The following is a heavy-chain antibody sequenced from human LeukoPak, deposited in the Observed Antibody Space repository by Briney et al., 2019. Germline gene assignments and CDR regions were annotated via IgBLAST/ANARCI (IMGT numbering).Heavy chain of an antibody. J-gene: IGHJ4*02. D-gene: IGHD3-3*01. CDR1: GFTFSSYS. CDR3: ARGPGEWLFLQPYYFDY. Sequence: PGGSLRLSCAASGFTFSSYSMNWVRQAPGKGLEWVSSISSSSSYIYYADSVKGRFTISRDNAKNSLYLQMNSLRAEDTAVYYCARGPGEWLFLQPYYFDYWGQGTLVTVSS. V-gene: IGHV3-21*01. CDR2: ISSSSSYI.